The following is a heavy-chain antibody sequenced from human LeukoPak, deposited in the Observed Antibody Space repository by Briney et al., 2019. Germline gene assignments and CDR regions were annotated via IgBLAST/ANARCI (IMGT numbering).Heavy chain of an antibody. J-gene: IGHJ4*02. CDR3: AREASSTWYAMFDF. CDR2: IIPIFGTT. D-gene: IGHD6-13*01. Sequence: SVTVSCKASGGTFSTLAISWVRQAPGQGLEWVGTIIPIFGTTNYAPKFQGRVSITADESTNTAFMELSSLTSEDTAFYFCAREASSTWYAMFDFWGQGTLVTVSS. CDR1: GGTFSTLA. V-gene: IGHV1-69*15.